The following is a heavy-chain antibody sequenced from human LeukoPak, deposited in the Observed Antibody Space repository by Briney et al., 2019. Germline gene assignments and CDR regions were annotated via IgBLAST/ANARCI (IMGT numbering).Heavy chain of an antibody. CDR1: GYSFTSYW. CDR3: AKLGYSYGYGYYFDY. D-gene: IGHD5-18*01. CDR2: IYPGDSDP. V-gene: IGHV5-51*01. Sequence: PGESLKISCKGSGYSFTSYWIGWVRQMPGKGLEWMGIIYPGDSDPRYSPSFQGQVTISADKSISTAHLQWSSLKASDTAMYYCAKLGYSYGYGYYFDYWGQGTLVTVSS. J-gene: IGHJ4*02.